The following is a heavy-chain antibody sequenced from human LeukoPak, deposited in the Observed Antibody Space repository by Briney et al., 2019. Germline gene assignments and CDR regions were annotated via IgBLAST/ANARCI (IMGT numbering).Heavy chain of an antibody. V-gene: IGHV7-4-1*02. D-gene: IGHD2-2*01. CDR1: GYTFTSYA. J-gene: IGHJ5*02. CDR3: ARDPDIVVVPAAGWFDP. CDR2: INTNTGNP. Sequence: ASVKVSCKASGYTFTSYAMNWVRQAPGQGLEWMGWINTNTGNPTYAQGFTGRFVFSLDTSVSTAYLQISSLKAEDTAVYYCARDPDIVVVPAAGWFDPWGQGTLVTVSS.